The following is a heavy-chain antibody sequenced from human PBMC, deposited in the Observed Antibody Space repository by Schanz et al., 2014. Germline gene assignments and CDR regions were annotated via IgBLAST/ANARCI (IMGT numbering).Heavy chain of an antibody. D-gene: IGHD1-26*01. CDR3: ARNRGSGGQNWYFDL. J-gene: IGHJ2*01. Sequence: EVHLVESGGGLVQPGGSLRLSCAASGITFSSHSFNWVRQAPGKGLELISYITYNGGTIYYADSVKGRFTISRDNAKNSLFLQLNSLRADDTAVYYCARNRGSGGQNWYFDLWGRGTLVTGSS. CDR1: GITFSSHS. V-gene: IGHV3-48*01. CDR2: ITYNGGTI.